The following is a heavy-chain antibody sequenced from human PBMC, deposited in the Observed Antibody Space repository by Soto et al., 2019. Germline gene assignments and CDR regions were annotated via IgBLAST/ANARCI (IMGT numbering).Heavy chain of an antibody. J-gene: IGHJ4*02. Sequence: TSETLSLTCTVSGGSISSYYWSWIRQPPGEGLEWIGYIYYSGSTNYNPSLKSRVTISVDTSKNQFSLKLSSVTAADTAVYYCAGHIVLVPAAINYWGQGTLVTVSS. CDR1: GGSISSYY. V-gene: IGHV4-59*01. D-gene: IGHD2-2*01. CDR3: AGHIVLVPAAINY. CDR2: IYYSGST.